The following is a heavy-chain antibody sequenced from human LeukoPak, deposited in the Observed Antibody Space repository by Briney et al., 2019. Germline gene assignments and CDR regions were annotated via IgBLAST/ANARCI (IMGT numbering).Heavy chain of an antibody. CDR2: ISKDGNSK. CDR3: AGESFDI. J-gene: IGHJ3*02. Sequence: GRSLRLSCAASGFTFSSYALGWVRQAPGKGLEWVAVISKDGNSKNYADSVKGRFTISRDNSKNTLYLQMNSLRPEDTAVYYCAGESFDIWGQGTTVTVSS. CDR1: GFTFSSYA. V-gene: IGHV3-30*04.